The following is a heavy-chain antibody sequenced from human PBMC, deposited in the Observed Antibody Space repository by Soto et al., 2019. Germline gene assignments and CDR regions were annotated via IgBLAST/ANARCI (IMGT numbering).Heavy chain of an antibody. D-gene: IGHD3-3*01. J-gene: IGHJ6*02. V-gene: IGHV3-23*01. CDR1: GFTFSSYA. CDR3: AKLNVPFGVQFLEWHPYYYYGMDG. CDR2: ISGSGGST. Sequence: EVQLLESGGGLVQPGGSLRLSCAASGFTFSSYAMSWVRQAPGKGLEWVSAISGSGGSTYYADVVKGRFTISRDKSNNALNLQMQSQRAKATAVYYCAKLNVPFGVQFLEWHPYYYYGMDGWGQGTTVTVSS.